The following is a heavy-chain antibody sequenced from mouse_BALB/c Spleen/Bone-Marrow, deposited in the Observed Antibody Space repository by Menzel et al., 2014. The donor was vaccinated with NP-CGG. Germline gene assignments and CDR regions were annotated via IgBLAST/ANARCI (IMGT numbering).Heavy chain of an antibody. V-gene: IGHV1-9*01. CDR3: ASFYGRFAY. CDR1: GYTFSSYW. Sequence: VQLQQSGAELMKPGASVKISCKATGYTFSSYWIEWVKQRPGHGLEWIGEILPGSGSTNYNEKFKGKATITADTSSNTAYMQLSSLTSEDSAVYYCASFYGRFAYWGQGTLVTVSA. CDR2: ILPGSGST. J-gene: IGHJ3*01. D-gene: IGHD1-1*02.